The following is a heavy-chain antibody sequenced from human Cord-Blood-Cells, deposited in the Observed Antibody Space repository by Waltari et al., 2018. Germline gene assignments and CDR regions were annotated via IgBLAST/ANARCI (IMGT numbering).Heavy chain of an antibody. CDR3: ARVELELSYYGMDV. CDR1: GFTFSSYA. D-gene: IGHD1-7*01. J-gene: IGHJ6*02. Sequence: QVQLVESGGGVVQPGRSLRLSCAASGFTFSSYAMHCVGKAPGKGLEWVAVISYDGSNKYYADSVKGRFTISRDNSKNTLYLQMNSLRAEDTAVYYCARVELELSYYGMDVWGQGTTVTVSS. V-gene: IGHV3-30-3*01. CDR2: ISYDGSNK.